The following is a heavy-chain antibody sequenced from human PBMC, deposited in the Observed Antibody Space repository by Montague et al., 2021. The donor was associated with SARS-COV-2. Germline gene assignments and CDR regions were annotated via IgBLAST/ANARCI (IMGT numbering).Heavy chain of an antibody. V-gene: IGHV3-30*04. J-gene: IGHJ5*02. CDR2: ISYDGSNK. CDR3: ARAHYDSSGYCNGWFDP. D-gene: IGHD3-22*01. Sequence: SLRLSCSASGFTFSSYAMHWVRQAPGKGLEWVAVISYDGSNKYYXDSVKGRFTISRDNSKNTLYPQMNSLRAEDTAVYYCARAHYDSSGYCNGWFDPWGQGTLVTVSS. CDR1: GFTFSSYA.